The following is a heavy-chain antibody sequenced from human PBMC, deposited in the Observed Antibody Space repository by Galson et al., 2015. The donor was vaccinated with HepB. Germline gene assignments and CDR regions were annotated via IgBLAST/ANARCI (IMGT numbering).Heavy chain of an antibody. J-gene: IGHJ4*02. V-gene: IGHV3-33*08. CDR1: GFTFSSYG. CDR2: IWYDGNNK. CDR3: AREGDTAMGPYFDH. D-gene: IGHD5-18*01. Sequence: SLRLSCAASGFTFSSYGIHWVRQAPGKGLEWVAVIWYDGNNKNYADSVKGRFTVSRDNSKNTVYVQMNRLRDEDTAVYYCAREGDTAMGPYFDHWGQGTLVTVSS.